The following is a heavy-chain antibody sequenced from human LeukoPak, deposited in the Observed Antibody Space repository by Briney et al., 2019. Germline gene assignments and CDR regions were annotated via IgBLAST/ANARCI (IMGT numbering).Heavy chain of an antibody. Sequence: GGSLRLSCAASGFTFSSYGMHWVRQAPGKGMEWVAVIWYDGSNKYYADSVKGRFTISRDNSTNTLYLQMNSLRAEDTAVYYCARDSRSSKLYYYYYGMDVWGQGTTVTVSS. D-gene: IGHD6-13*01. CDR2: IWYDGSNK. J-gene: IGHJ6*02. V-gene: IGHV3-33*01. CDR1: GFTFSSYG. CDR3: ARDSRSSKLYYYYYGMDV.